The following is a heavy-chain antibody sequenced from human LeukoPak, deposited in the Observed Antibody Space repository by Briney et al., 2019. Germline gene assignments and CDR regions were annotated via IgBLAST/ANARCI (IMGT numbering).Heavy chain of an antibody. V-gene: IGHV1-46*01. D-gene: IGHD3-10*01. CDR1: GYTFTSYY. CDR3: ARDKVRGVIIKAGWFDP. Sequence: ASVKVSCKASGYTFTSYYMHWVRQAPGQGLEWMGIINPSGGSTSYAQKFQGRVTMTRDTSTSTVYMEQSSLRSEDTAVYYCARDKVRGVIIKAGWFDPWGQGTLVTVSS. CDR2: INPSGGST. J-gene: IGHJ5*02.